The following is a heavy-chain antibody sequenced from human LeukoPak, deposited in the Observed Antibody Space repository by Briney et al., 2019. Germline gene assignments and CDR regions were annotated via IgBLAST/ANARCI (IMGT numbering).Heavy chain of an antibody. Sequence: GGSLRLSCAASGFTFSNYGIHWVRQAPGKGLEWISNIRTTAEGAKYAYYADSVKGRVTISRDDGKNTLYLHMNSLRDDDTAVYYCAMDQRYAFDYWGQGILVTVSS. D-gene: IGHD3-9*01. V-gene: IGHV3-48*02. CDR1: GFTFSNYG. CDR3: AMDQRYAFDY. CDR2: IRTTAEGAKYA. J-gene: IGHJ4*02.